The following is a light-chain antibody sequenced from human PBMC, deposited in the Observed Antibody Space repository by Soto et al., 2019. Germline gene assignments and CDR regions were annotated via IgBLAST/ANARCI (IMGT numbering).Light chain of an antibody. CDR2: GAS. J-gene: IGKJ1*01. CDR3: QQYGSSPRT. Sequence: IGLTQSPCTLSLSPGERATLSCRASQSVSSSYLAWYQQKPGQAPRLLIYGASSRATGIPDRFSGSGSGTDFTLTISRLEPEDFAVYYCQQYGSSPRTFGQGTKVHIK. V-gene: IGKV3-20*01. CDR1: QSVSSSY.